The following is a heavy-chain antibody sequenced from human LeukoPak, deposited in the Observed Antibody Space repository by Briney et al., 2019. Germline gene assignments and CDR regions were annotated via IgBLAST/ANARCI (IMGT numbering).Heavy chain of an antibody. V-gene: IGHV3-53*01. CDR2: IYSGGST. CDR1: GFTVSSNY. J-gene: IGHJ6*02. CDR3: ARNNGMDV. Sequence: PGGSLRLSCAASGFTVSSNYMSWVRQAPGKGLEWVSVIYSGGSTYYADSMKGRFTISKDNAKNSLYLQMNSLRAEDTALYHCARNNGMDVWGQGTTVIVSS.